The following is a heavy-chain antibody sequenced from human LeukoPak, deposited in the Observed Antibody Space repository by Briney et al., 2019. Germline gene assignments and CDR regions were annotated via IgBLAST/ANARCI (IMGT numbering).Heavy chain of an antibody. CDR2: IYSGGST. V-gene: IGHV3-53*05. CDR1: GFTVSSNY. CDR3: AKRIIDSGWEDDAFDI. J-gene: IGHJ3*02. Sequence: GGSLRLSCAASGFTVSSNYMSWVRQAPGKGLEWVSVIYSGGSTYYADSVKGRFTISRDNSKNTLYLQMNSLRAEDTAVYYCAKRIIDSGWEDDAFDIWGQGTMVTVSS. D-gene: IGHD6-19*01.